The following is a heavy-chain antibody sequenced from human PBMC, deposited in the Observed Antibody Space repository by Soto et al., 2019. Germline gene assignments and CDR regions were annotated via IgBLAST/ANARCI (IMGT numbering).Heavy chain of an antibody. V-gene: IGHV3-7*03. Sequence: EVQLVESGGGLVQPGGSLTVSCAASGFTFRTYWMSWVRQAPGKGLEWVANIKQDGSQKYYVDSVKGRFTIYRDNAKNSLYLQINSLSAEDTAIYYCARPYCSGGSCYNWFDPWGQGTLVTVSS. J-gene: IGHJ5*02. CDR2: IKQDGSQK. CDR1: GFTFRTYW. D-gene: IGHD2-15*01. CDR3: ARPYCSGGSCYNWFDP.